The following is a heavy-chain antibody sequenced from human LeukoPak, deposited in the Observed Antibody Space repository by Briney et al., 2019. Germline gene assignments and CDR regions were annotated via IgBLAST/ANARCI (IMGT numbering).Heavy chain of an antibody. CDR2: INQDGSEK. J-gene: IGHJ6*02. Sequence: GGSLRLSCAASGFTFSIYWMSWVRQAPGKGLEWVASINQDGSEKYYVDSVKGRCTISRGNAKTSLYLQMSSLRAEDAAAYYCVRDGPGGIEARKRYYGMDVWGQGTTVSVSS. CDR3: VRDGPGGIEARKRYYGMDV. V-gene: IGHV3-7*05. D-gene: IGHD6-6*01. CDR1: GFTFSIYW.